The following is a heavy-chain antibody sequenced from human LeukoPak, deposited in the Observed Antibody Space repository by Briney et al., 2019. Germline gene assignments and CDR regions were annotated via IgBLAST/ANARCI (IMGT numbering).Heavy chain of an antibody. J-gene: IGHJ3*01. CDR3: AGGHSSGSYFNAYQL. Sequence: GGPLTLSCAASGFTFSSYRMSWLRQAPGKGLEWVANIKQDGSEKYYVDSVKGRFTISRDNAKNSLYLQMHTLRAEDTAVYYCAGGHSSGSYFNAYQLWGQGTMVTVSS. CDR2: IKQDGSEK. D-gene: IGHD3-22*01. CDR1: GFTFSSYR. V-gene: IGHV3-7*03.